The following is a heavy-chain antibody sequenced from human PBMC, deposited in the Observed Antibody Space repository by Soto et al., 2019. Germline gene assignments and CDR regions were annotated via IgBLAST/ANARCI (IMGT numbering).Heavy chain of an antibody. V-gene: IGHV1-3*01. CDR2: INGGDGNT. J-gene: IGHJ6*02. CDR1: GYNFRISF. CDR3: ARGGGATKFYYYGMDV. D-gene: IGHD1-26*01. Sequence: QIQLVQSGAEVRKPGASMKVSCQGSGYNFRISFVYWVRQAPGQRLKLMGWINGGDGNTKYAEKFQGKVTFSRDITARTAYMEAAMLTSEDTAIYYCARGGGATKFYYYGMDVWGQGTSVIVSS.